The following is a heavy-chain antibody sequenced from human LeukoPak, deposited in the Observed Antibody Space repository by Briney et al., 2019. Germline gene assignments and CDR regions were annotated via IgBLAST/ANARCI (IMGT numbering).Heavy chain of an antibody. J-gene: IGHJ4*02. D-gene: IGHD3-10*02. CDR1: GFTVSSNY. CDR2: IKQDGSEI. CDR3: ARGTMFPYYFDY. Sequence: GGSLRLSCAASGFTVSSNYMSWVRQAPGKGLEWVANIKQDGSEIYYADSVKGRFTISRDNAKNSLYLQMNSLRAEDTAVYYCARGTMFPYYFDYWGQGTLVTVSS. V-gene: IGHV3-7*01.